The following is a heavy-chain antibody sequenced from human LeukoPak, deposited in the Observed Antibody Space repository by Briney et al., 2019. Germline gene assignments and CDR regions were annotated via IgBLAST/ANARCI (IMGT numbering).Heavy chain of an antibody. V-gene: IGHV3-30*02. D-gene: IGHD3-3*01. J-gene: IGHJ4*02. Sequence: SGGSLRLSCAASGFTFSSYGMHWVRQAPGKGLEWVAFIRYDGSNKYYADSVKGRFTISRDNSKNTLYLQMNSLRAEDTAVYYCARDFEGVTIFGVVIPPDYWGQGTLVTVSS. CDR1: GFTFSSYG. CDR2: IRYDGSNK. CDR3: ARDFEGVTIFGVVIPPDY.